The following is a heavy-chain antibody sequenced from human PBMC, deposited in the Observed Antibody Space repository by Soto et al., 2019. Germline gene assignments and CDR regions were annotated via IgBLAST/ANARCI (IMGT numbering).Heavy chain of an antibody. CDR2: INGGNDKT. J-gene: IGHJ4*02. V-gene: IGHV1-3*01. D-gene: IGHD3-22*01. Sequence: GASVKVSCKASGYNFTAYAIYWVRQAPRQRLEWLGWINGGNDKTGYSQRFQGRLSITKKTSATTAFMELSNLRSEDTAVDYCARVGYVDSDGFPRPYDYWGQGTLVTVSS. CDR3: ARVGYVDSDGFPRPYDY. CDR1: GYNFTAYA.